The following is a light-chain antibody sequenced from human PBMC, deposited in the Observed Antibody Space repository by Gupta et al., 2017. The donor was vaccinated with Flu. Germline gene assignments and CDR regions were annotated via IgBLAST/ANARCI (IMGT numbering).Light chain of an antibody. CDR2: ENN. V-gene: IGLV6-57*01. CDR3: QSYDNTDVV. J-gene: IGLJ2*01. Sequence: SSGDIATNYVQWYQQRPGSSPITVIYENNHRPSGVPDRCTGSIDSCSTSASLSISGLKTEDEADYVCQSYDNTDVVFGGGTKLTVL. CDR1: SGDIATNY.